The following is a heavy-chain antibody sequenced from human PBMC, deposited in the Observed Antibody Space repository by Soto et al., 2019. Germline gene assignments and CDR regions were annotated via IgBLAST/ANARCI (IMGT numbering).Heavy chain of an antibody. CDR1: GFTFSSNS. D-gene: IGHD2-8*01. V-gene: IGHV3-48*02. CDR2: ISSSSSTI. Sequence: PGGSLRLSCAASGFTFSSNSMNWVRQAPGKGLEWVSYISSSSSTIYYADSVKGRFTISRDNAKNSLYLQMNSLRDWSSNANSMNDYWGQGTLVTVSS. CDR3: NDY. J-gene: IGHJ4*02.